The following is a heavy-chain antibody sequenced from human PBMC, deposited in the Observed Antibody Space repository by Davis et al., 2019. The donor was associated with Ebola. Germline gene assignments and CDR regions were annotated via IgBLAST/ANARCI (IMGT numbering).Heavy chain of an antibody. V-gene: IGHV3-30-3*01. Sequence: GESLKISCAASGFTFSSYAMHWVRQAPGKGLEWVAVISYDGSNKYYADSVKGRFTISRDNSKNTLYLQMNSLRAEDTAVYYCARGVIVVFDPAGGIDPWGQGTLVTVSP. D-gene: IGHD3-22*01. J-gene: IGHJ5*02. CDR1: GFTFSSYA. CDR2: ISYDGSNK. CDR3: ARGVIVVFDPAGGIDP.